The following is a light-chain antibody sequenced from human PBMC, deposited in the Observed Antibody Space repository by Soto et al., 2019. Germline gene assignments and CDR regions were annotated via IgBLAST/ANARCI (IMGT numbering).Light chain of an antibody. J-gene: IGKJ4*01. CDR3: QQRSNWPLT. Sequence: EIVLTQSPATLSLSPGERATLSCRASQSVSSYLAWYQQKPGQAPRLLIYDASNRATGIPDRLSGSGSGTDFTRTLSSLEPEDFAVYCCQQRSNWPLTFGGGTKVKIQ. CDR1: QSVSSY. CDR2: DAS. V-gene: IGKV3-11*01.